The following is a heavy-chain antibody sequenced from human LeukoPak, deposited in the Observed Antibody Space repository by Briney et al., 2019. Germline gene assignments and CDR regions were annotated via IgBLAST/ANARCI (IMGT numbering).Heavy chain of an antibody. CDR3: ARSRGTTSWYYYDSSGYYLDY. J-gene: IGHJ4*02. Sequence: GGSLRLSCAASGFTFSSYWMSWVRQAPGKGLEWVANIKQDGSEKYYVDSVKGRFTISRDNAKNSLYLQMNSLRAEDTAVYYCARSRGTTSWYYYDSSGYYLDYWGPGTLVTVSS. D-gene: IGHD3-22*01. CDR2: IKQDGSEK. V-gene: IGHV3-7*01. CDR1: GFTFSSYW.